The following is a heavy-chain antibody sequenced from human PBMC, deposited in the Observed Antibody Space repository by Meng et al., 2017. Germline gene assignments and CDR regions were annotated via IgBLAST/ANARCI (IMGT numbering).Heavy chain of an antibody. CDR2: INAGNGDT. D-gene: IGHD3-3*01. J-gene: IGHJ4*02. Sequence: QVQLVQCWGEVMEPLGASVKISCKASGYTFNNYAMHWVRQAPGQRLEWMGWINAGNGDTKFSQKFQGRVSISRDTSASTAYMELRSLRFEDTAVYYCATTLNYDFWSGFYYWGQGTLVTVAS. CDR3: ATTLNYDFWSGFYY. CDR1: GYTFNNYA. V-gene: IGHV1-3*01.